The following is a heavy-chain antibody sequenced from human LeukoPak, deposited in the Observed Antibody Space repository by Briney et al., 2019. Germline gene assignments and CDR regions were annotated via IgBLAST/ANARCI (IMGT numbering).Heavy chain of an antibody. CDR3: AKDRTVGASYWYFDL. CDR1: GFTFSNYA. V-gene: IGHV3-30-3*01. D-gene: IGHD1-26*01. CDR2: VSADGSKK. J-gene: IGHJ2*01. Sequence: PGGSLRLSCAASGFTFSNYAVHRVRQAPGKGLEWVAVVSADGSKKYYADSVRGRFTISRDNSKDTLYLQMNSLRVEDTAVYYCAKDRTVGASYWYFDLWGRGTLVTVSS.